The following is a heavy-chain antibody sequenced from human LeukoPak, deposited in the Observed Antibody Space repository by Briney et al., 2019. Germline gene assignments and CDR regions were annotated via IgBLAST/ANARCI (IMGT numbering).Heavy chain of an antibody. J-gene: IGHJ4*02. V-gene: IGHV1-18*01. D-gene: IGHD3/OR15-3a*01. Sequence: ASVKVSCKASGYTFTTYGINWVRQAPGQGLEWLGWISTYDGTTKYAQKIRDRVTMLREISTSTAYMELKSLRSDDTAVYYCARTSQSYELLSGSDLGYWGQGTLVTVSS. CDR2: ISTYDGTT. CDR1: GYTFTTYG. CDR3: ARTSQSYELLSGSDLGY.